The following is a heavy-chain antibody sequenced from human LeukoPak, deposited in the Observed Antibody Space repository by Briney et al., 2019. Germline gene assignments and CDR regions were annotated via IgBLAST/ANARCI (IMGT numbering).Heavy chain of an antibody. CDR2: INHSGST. Sequence: SETLSLTCAVYGGSFSGYYWSWIRQPPGKGLEWIGEINHSGSTNYNPSLKSRVTISVDTSKNQFSLKLSSVTAADTAVYYCARERSYDSSGYYPYWGQGTLVIVSS. CDR1: GGSFSGYY. V-gene: IGHV4-34*01. D-gene: IGHD3-22*01. CDR3: ARERSYDSSGYYPY. J-gene: IGHJ4*02.